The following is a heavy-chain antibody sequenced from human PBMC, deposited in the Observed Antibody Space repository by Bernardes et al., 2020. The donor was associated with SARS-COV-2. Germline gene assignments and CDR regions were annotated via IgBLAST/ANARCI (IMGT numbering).Heavy chain of an antibody. Sequence: GGSLRLSCAASGFTFSTFWMTWVHQAPGKGLEWVANINQDGSDKYYVDSVKGRFTISRDNAKNSLFMQMNTLRAEDTAVYYCARIYSTSSFDFDHWGQGTLVTVSS. CDR1: GFTFSTFW. CDR2: INQDGSDK. CDR3: ARIYSTSSFDFDH. V-gene: IGHV3-7*01. D-gene: IGHD6-6*01. J-gene: IGHJ4*02.